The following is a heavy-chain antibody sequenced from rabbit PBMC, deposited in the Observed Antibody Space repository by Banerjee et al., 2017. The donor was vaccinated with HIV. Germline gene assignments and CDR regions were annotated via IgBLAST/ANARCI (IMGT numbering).Heavy chain of an antibody. CDR1: GFTLSSYW. CDR2: IDTSSGST. V-gene: IGHV1S45*01. CDR3: AREGYSGYEL. D-gene: IGHD7-1*01. Sequence: QQQLEESGGGLVKPGGSLTLTCKASGFTLSSYWMCWVRQAPGKGLEWIGCIDTSSGSTYYANWAKGRFTVSKTSSTTVTLQMTSLTAADTATYFCAREGYSGYELWGPGTLVTVS. J-gene: IGHJ6*01.